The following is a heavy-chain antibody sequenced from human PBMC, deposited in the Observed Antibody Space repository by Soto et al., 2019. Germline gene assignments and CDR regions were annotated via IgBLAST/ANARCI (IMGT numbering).Heavy chain of an antibody. CDR2: IWDDGRNQ. CDR3: ARGRSRYSDYDLDY. D-gene: IGHD5-12*01. Sequence: QVQLVESGGGVVQPGKSLRLSCVASGFTFKEYGMHWVRQPPGKGLGWVAGIWDDGRNQYYADSVKGRVTISRDNSRKTVSLEMTSLSVEDTAVYYCARGRSRYSDYDLDYWGQGTQLTVSS. V-gene: IGHV3-33*01. CDR1: GFTFKEYG. J-gene: IGHJ4*02.